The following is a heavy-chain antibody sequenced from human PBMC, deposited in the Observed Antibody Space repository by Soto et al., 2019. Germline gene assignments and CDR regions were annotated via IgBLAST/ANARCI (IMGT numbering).Heavy chain of an antibody. CDR2: IYYSGST. CDR3: ARLIGNSWLDS. Sequence: IRQPPGKGLEWIGYIYYSGSTNYNPSLKSRVALSVDTSKNQFSLKLSSVTPDDTAVYYCARLIGNSWLDSWGQGTLVTVSS. J-gene: IGHJ5*01. D-gene: IGHD2-8*01. V-gene: IGHV4-30-4*01.